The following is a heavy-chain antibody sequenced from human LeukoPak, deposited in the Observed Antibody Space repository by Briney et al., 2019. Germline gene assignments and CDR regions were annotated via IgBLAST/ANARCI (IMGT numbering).Heavy chain of an antibody. V-gene: IGHV1-8*01. Sequence: GASVKVSCKASGYTFTSYDIYWVRQATGQGLEWMGWMNPNSGNTGYAQKFQGRVTMTRNTSISTAYMELSSLRSEDTAVYYCARGNTAMAPNFDYWGQGTLVTVSS. CDR1: GYTFTSYD. CDR3: ARGNTAMAPNFDY. D-gene: IGHD5-18*01. CDR2: MNPNSGNT. J-gene: IGHJ4*02.